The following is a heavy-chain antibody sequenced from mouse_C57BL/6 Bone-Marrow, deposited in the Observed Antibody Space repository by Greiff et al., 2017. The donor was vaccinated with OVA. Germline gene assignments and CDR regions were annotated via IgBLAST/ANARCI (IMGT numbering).Heavy chain of an antibody. J-gene: IGHJ4*01. CDR3: ARDTTVEGYAMDY. Sequence: EVQGVESGGGLVKPGGSLKLSCAASGFTFSSYAMSWVRQTPEKRLEWVATISDGGSYTYHPDNVKGRFTISSDNAKNNLYLQMSHLKSEDTAMYYCARDTTVEGYAMDYWGQGTSVTVSS. CDR1: GFTFSSYA. V-gene: IGHV5-4*01. CDR2: ISDGGSYT. D-gene: IGHD1-1*01.